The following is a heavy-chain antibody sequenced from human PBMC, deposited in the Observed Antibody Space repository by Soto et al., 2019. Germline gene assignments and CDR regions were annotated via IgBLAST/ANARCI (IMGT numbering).Heavy chain of an antibody. CDR3: AKDRVIQLLPIWPDP. V-gene: IGHV3-30*18. Sequence: PGGSLRLSCAASGFSLSKYGMHWVRQSPGKGLEWVAFVSSDGNNKYYADSVKGRFTVSRDNSKNMLYLQVDSLRVDDTAIYYCAKDRVIQLLPIWPDPWGQGTLVTVSS. J-gene: IGHJ5*02. D-gene: IGHD1-1*01. CDR1: GFSLSKYG. CDR2: VSSDGNNK.